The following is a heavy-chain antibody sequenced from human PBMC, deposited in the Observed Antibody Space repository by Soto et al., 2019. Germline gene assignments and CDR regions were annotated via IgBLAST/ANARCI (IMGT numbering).Heavy chain of an antibody. D-gene: IGHD6-13*01. CDR3: ARAGSTSWYPIDY. Sequence: EVQLVESGGGLVQPGGSLRLSCAASGFTFSSYWMHWVRQAPGKGLVWVSRINSDGSSTDYADSVKGRLTISRDNAKSTLYLQMNSLRAEDTAVYYCARAGSTSWYPIDYWGQGTQVTVSS. CDR1: GFTFSSYW. J-gene: IGHJ4*02. CDR2: INSDGSST. V-gene: IGHV3-74*01.